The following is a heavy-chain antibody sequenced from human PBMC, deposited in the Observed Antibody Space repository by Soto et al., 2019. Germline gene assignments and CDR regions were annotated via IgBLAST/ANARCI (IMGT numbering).Heavy chain of an antibody. D-gene: IGHD1-1*01. CDR1: GGTISSGGYS. V-gene: IGHV4-30-2*01. J-gene: IGHJ5*02. CDR2: IYHSGST. CDR3: ARDQLEGNWFDP. Sequence: PSDKLSLTCAVSGGTISSGGYSGNWIRQPPGKGLEWIGYIYHSGSTLYNPSLKSRVTISVDKSKNQFSLKLSSVTAADTAVYYCARDQLEGNWFDPWGQGTLVTVS.